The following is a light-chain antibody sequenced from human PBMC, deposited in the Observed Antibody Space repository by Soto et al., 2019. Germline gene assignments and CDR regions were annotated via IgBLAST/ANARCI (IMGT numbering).Light chain of an antibody. CDR2: AAS. CDR3: QQYNNWPPLT. Sequence: EIVMTQSPATLSVSPGERATLSFRASQSVSSNLAWYQQKPGQAPMILIYAASTRATSIPARFSGSGSGTEFTLTISSLQSEDFAVYYCQQYNNWPPLTFGGGTKVEIK. CDR1: QSVSSN. J-gene: IGKJ4*01. V-gene: IGKV3-15*01.